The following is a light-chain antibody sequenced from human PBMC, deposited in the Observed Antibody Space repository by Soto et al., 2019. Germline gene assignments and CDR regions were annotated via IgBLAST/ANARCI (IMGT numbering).Light chain of an antibody. CDR2: DAS. CDR1: QSVSSY. V-gene: IGKV3-11*01. Sequence: EIVLTQSPATLSLSPGERATLSCRASQSVSSYLAWYQQNPGQLPRLLIYDASKGATGLPAMFSGSGSATDFTLTISSRAPEVFGVYYWQQCSNWPFTFGPGTKVDIK. J-gene: IGKJ3*01. CDR3: QQCSNWPFT.